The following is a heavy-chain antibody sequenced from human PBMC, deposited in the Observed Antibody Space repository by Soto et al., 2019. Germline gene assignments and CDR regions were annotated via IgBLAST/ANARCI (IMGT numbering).Heavy chain of an antibody. D-gene: IGHD2-2*01. J-gene: IGHJ6*02. CDR3: ARSRISYCSSTSCYGAGGMDV. CDR1: ALTFSGHG. Sequence: GRSRRRSFAVSALTFSGHGMHWGRRAHGTGLSLLAVIWYDGSNKYYADSVKGRFTISRDNSKNTLYLQMNSLRAEDTAVYYCARSRISYCSSTSCYGAGGMDVWGQGTTVTVSS. CDR2: IWYDGSNK. V-gene: IGHV3-33*01.